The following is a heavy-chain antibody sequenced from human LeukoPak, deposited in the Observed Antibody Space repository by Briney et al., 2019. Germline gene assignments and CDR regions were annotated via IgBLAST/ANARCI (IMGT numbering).Heavy chain of an antibody. V-gene: IGHV3-23*01. CDR2: ITGSGGST. J-gene: IGHJ4*02. D-gene: IGHD7-27*01. CDR1: GFTFSSYA. Sequence: GGSLRLSCAASGFTFSSYAMSWVRQAPGKGLEWVSAITGSGGSTYYADSVKGRFTISRDNSKNTLYVQMNSLRAEDTAVYYCATERNWVFDYWGQETLVTVSS. CDR3: ATERNWVFDY.